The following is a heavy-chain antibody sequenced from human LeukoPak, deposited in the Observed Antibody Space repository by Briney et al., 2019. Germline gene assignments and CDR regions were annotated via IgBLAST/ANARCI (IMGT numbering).Heavy chain of an antibody. Sequence: SETLSLTCTVSGVSIFSYYWNWIRQSPGQGLEWIGYTHYSGTINYSPSLKSRVSISIDTSKSQFSLKLTSATAADTAIYYCATGRSIRYFDYWGQGTLLSVSS. CDR3: ATGRSIRYFDY. CDR1: GVSIFSYY. V-gene: IGHV4-59*08. J-gene: IGHJ4*02. D-gene: IGHD3-9*01. CDR2: THYSGTI.